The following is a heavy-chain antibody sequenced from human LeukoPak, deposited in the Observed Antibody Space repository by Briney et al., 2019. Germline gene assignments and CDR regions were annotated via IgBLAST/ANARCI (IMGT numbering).Heavy chain of an antibody. V-gene: IGHV4-59*01. Sequence: SETLSLTCTVSGGSISSYYWSWIRQPPGKGLEWIGYIYYSGSTNYNPSLKSRVTISVDTSKNQFSLKLSSVTAADTAVYYCARRAGSGVMDAFDIWGQGTMVTVSS. CDR3: ARRAGSGVMDAFDI. J-gene: IGHJ3*02. CDR2: IYYSGST. CDR1: GGSISSYY. D-gene: IGHD3-10*01.